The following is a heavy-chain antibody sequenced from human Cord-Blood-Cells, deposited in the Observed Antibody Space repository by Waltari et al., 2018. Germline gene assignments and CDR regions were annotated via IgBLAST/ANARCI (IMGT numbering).Heavy chain of an antibody. CDR1: GGTFSSYA. J-gene: IGHJ6*03. CDR3: ARGVLNSGSYYYYYYMDV. V-gene: IGHV1-69*01. Sequence: QVQLVQSGAEVKKPGSSVKVSCKASGGTFSSYAISWVRQAPGQGLEWMGGISPIFGTANYAQKFQGRVTITADESTSTAYMELSSLRSEDTAVYYCARGVLNSGSYYYYYYMDVWGKGTTVTVSS. CDR2: ISPIFGTA. D-gene: IGHD1-26*01.